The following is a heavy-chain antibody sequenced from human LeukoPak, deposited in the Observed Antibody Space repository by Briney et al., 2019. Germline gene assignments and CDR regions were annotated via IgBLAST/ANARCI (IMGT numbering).Heavy chain of an antibody. Sequence: SETLSLTCAVSVGSFSSYHWSWIRQPPGKGLEWIGEINRSGSTHYNPSLKSRVTISVDASKNHFSLGLSSVTAADTAVYFCARSGETTIAYLDWGQGTLVTVSS. J-gene: IGHJ4*02. D-gene: IGHD1/OR15-1a*01. CDR3: ARSGETTIAYLD. CDR1: VGSFSSYH. V-gene: IGHV4-34*01. CDR2: INRSGST.